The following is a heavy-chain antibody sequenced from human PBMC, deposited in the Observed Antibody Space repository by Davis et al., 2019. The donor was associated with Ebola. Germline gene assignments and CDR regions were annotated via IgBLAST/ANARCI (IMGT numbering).Heavy chain of an antibody. CDR3: AKDRQLAFDY. CDR2: ISGSGGST. J-gene: IGHJ4*02. CDR1: GFTFSSYA. Sequence: GESLKISCAASGFTFSSYAMSWVRQAPGKGLEWVSAISGSGGSTYYADSVKGRFTNSRDNSKNTLYLQMNSLRAEDTAVYYCAKDRQLAFDYWGQGTLVTVSS. V-gene: IGHV3-23*01. D-gene: IGHD6-13*01.